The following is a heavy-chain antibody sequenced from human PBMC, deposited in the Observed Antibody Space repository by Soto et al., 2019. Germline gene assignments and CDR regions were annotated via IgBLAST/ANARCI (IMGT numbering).Heavy chain of an antibody. V-gene: IGHV3-21*01. CDR2: ISSSSSYI. D-gene: IGHD3-22*01. J-gene: IGHJ3*01. CDR1: GFTFSSYS. CDR3: ERVDSSPPGGAFDL. Sequence: GGSLRLSCAASGFTFSSYSMNWVRQAPGKGLEWVSSISSSSSYIYYADSVKGRFTISRDNAKNSLYLQMNSLRAEDTAVYYCERVDSSPPGGAFDLWGQGTMVTVSS.